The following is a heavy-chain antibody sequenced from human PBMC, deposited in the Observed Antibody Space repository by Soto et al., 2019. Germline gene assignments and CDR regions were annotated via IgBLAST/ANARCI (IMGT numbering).Heavy chain of an antibody. CDR1: GYTFTGYY. Sequence: GASVKVSCKASGYTFTGYYMHWVRQAPGQGLEWMGWINPNSGGTNYAQKLQGRVTMTRDPSISTAYMELSRLRSDDTAVYYCARDIDMDIVVELAATAPGYWGQGTLVTVSS. CDR3: ARDIDMDIVVELAATAPGY. D-gene: IGHD2-2*03. V-gene: IGHV1-2*02. CDR2: INPNSGGT. J-gene: IGHJ4*02.